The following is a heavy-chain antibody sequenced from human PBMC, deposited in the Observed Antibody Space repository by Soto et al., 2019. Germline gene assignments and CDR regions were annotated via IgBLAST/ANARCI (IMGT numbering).Heavy chain of an antibody. CDR3: ARGRYYDSSGSNWFDP. D-gene: IGHD3-22*01. V-gene: IGHV4-30-4*01. Sequence: SETLSLTCTVSGGSISSGDYYWSWIRQPPGKGLEWIGYIYYSGSTYYNPSLKSRVTISVDTSKNHCSLKLSSVTAADTAVYYCARGRYYDSSGSNWFDPWAQGTLVNVSS. CDR1: GGSISSGDYY. CDR2: IYYSGST. J-gene: IGHJ5*02.